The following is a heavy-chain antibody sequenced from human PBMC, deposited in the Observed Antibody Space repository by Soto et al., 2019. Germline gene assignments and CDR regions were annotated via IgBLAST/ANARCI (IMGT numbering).Heavy chain of an antibody. CDR3: ARVPDMTRVTQYYFDY. J-gene: IGHJ4*02. Sequence: SETLSLTCTVSSGSISTYYWSWIRQPPGKGLEWIGYIYYTGSTNYNPSLKTRVAISIDTSKSQFSLRLSSVTAADTAVYYCARVPDMTRVTQYYFDYWGQGTLVTVSS. CDR2: IYYTGST. D-gene: IGHD4-4*01. V-gene: IGHV4-59*12. CDR1: SGSISTYY.